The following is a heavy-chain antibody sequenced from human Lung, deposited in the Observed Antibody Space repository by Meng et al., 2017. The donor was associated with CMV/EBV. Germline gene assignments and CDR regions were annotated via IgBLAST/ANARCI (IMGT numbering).Heavy chain of an antibody. CDR3: ARDSKISSGSSSYYYYYGMDV. CDR1: GFIFSNYA. J-gene: IGHJ6*02. Sequence: ESXMIPCAASGFIFSNYAMSWVRQAPGKGLEWVSALSGSGGATYYADSVKARFTISRDNAKNSLYLQMNSLSAEDTAVYYCARDSKISSGSSSYYYYYGMDVWXQGTTVTVSS. CDR2: LSGSGGAT. D-gene: IGHD6-6*01. V-gene: IGHV3-23*01.